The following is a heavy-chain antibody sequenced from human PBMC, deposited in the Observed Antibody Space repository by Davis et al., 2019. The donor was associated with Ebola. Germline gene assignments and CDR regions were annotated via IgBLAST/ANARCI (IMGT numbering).Heavy chain of an antibody. Sequence: GESLKISCAASGFNFRSYSMIWVRQAPGKGLEWISYMSGDSLYTNYADSVRGRFTIFRDDAKNSLHLQMNSLRAEDTAVYYCARERAAAYFDYWGQGTLVTVSS. J-gene: IGHJ4*02. V-gene: IGHV3-21*05. CDR3: ARERAAAYFDY. D-gene: IGHD6-13*01. CDR1: GFNFRSYS. CDR2: MSGDSLYT.